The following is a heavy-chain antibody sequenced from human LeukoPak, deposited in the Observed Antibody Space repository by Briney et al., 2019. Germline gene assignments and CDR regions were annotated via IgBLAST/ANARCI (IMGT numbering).Heavy chain of an antibody. CDR3: ARDSSEWHDAFDI. V-gene: IGHV4-4*07. D-gene: IGHD6-19*01. CDR2: IYTSGST. CDR1: GGSISSYF. Sequence: SETLSLTCTVSGGSISSYFWSWLRQPARKGLEWVGRIYTSGSTHYNPSLTSRVTMSVDTPKNQFSLPLSSVTAADTAGYYCARDSSEWHDAFDIWGQGKMVTVSS. J-gene: IGHJ3*02.